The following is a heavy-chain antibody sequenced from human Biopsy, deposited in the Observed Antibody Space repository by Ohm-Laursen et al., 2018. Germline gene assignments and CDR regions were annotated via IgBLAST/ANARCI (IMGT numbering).Heavy chain of an antibody. J-gene: IGHJ3*02. D-gene: IGHD6-19*01. Sequence: SLRLSCAASGFGMYAIHRVRQPPGTGLEWPSGLAYDGSNNNYAESVKVRFTISRDRDRDTVHLQMKILRYEDTANYYCSKDGGQWLGGAFDIWGHGTMVSVSS. V-gene: IGHV3-30*18. CDR3: SKDGGQWLGGAFDI. CDR2: LAYDGSNN. CDR1: GFGMYA.